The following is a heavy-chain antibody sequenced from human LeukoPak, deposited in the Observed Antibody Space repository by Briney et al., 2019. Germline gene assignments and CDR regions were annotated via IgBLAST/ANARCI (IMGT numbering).Heavy chain of an antibody. V-gene: IGHV3-64*02. D-gene: IGHD1-26*01. CDR3: TRDGGSFCDFDY. J-gene: IGHJ4*02. CDR2: INTDGRIA. Sequence: YVSVINTDGRIAYSADSVKGRFTISRDNSKNTVYLQMGSLRGEDMAVYYCTRDGGSFCDFDYWGQGALVTVSS.